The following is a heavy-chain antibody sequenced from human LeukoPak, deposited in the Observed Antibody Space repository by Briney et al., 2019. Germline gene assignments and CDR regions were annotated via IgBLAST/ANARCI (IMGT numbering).Heavy chain of an antibody. CDR2: IYTSGST. V-gene: IGHV4-61*02. J-gene: IGHJ4*02. Sequence: SETLSLTCTVSGGSISSGSYYWSWIRQPAGKGLEWIGRIYTSGSTNYNPSLKSRVTMSVDTSKNQFSLKLSSVTAADTAVYYCARDNSIFGVGFDYWGQGTLVTVSS. D-gene: IGHD3-3*01. CDR3: ARDNSIFGVGFDY. CDR1: GGSISSGSYY.